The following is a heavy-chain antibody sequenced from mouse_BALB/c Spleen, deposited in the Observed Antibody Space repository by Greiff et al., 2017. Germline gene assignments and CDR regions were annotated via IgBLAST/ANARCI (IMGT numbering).Heavy chain of an antibody. CDR1: GYTFTSYW. CDR3: ARGSGDYFDY. Sequence: QVQLKQPGAELVKPGASVKLSCKASGYTFTSYWMHWVKQRPGQGLEWIGEINPSNGRTNYNEKFKSKATLTVDKSSSTAYMQLSSLSSEDSAVYYCARGSGDYFDYWGQGTTLTVSS. V-gene: IGHV1S81*02. CDR2: INPSNGRT. J-gene: IGHJ2*01.